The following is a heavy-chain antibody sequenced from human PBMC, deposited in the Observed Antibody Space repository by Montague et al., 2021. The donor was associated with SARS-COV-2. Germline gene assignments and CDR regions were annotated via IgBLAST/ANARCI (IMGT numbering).Heavy chain of an antibody. D-gene: IGHD6-19*01. CDR2: LSSSGST. V-gene: IGHV4-39*02. Sequence: SETLSLTCIVSGESIDSDTYYWGWIRQPPGKGLEWIGSLSSSGSTYYNPSLRSRVTISMDTSKNHFSLKVNSVTATDTAVYFCARPGGVSGWFYFDDWGQGTLVSVSS. CDR3: ARPGGVSGWFYFDD. J-gene: IGHJ4*02. CDR1: GESIDSDTYY.